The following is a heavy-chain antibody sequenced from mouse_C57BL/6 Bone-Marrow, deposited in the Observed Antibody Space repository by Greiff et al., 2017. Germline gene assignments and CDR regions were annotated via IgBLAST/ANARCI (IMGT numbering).Heavy chain of an antibody. J-gene: IGHJ1*03. D-gene: IGHD1-1*01. CDR2: INPYNGDT. V-gene: IGHV1-20*01. CDR3: AREAGGSFWYFDV. CDR1: GYSFTGYF. Sequence: VQLKESGPELVKPGDSVKISCKASGYSFTGYFMNWVMQSHGKSLEWIGRINPYNGDTFYNQKFKGKATLTVDKSSSTAHMELRSLTSEDSAVYYCAREAGGSFWYFDVWGTGTTVTVSS.